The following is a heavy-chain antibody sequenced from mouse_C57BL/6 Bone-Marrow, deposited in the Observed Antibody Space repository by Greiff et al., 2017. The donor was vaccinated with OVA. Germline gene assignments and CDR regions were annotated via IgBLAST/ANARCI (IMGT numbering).Heavy chain of an antibody. CDR3: ARPSYDYDGDY. D-gene: IGHD2-4*01. J-gene: IGHJ2*01. CDR2: ILPSIGRT. Sequence: QVQLKESGSELRSPGSSVKLSCKDFDSEVFPIAFMSWVRQKPEHGFDWIRGILPSIGRTIYGEKFEDKATLDADTLSNTAYLELNSLTSEDSAIDYCARPSYDYDGDYWGQGTTLTVSS. CDR1: DSEVFPIAF. V-gene: IGHV15-2*01.